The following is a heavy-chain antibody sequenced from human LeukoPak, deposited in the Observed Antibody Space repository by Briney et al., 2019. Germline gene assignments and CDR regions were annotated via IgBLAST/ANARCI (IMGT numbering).Heavy chain of an antibody. V-gene: IGHV3-7*01. CDR1: GFTFSSYW. J-gene: IGHJ4*02. CDR3: ARDLGSGWYPY. Sequence: GGSLRLSCAASGFTFSSYWMSWVRQAPGKGLEWVANIKQDGSEKYYVDSVKGRFTISRDNAKNSLYLQMNSLRAEDTAVYYCARDLGSGWYPYGGQGTLVTVSA. D-gene: IGHD6-19*01. CDR2: IKQDGSEK.